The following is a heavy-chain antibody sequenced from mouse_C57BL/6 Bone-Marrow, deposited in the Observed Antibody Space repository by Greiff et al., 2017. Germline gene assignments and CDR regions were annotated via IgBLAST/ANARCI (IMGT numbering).Heavy chain of an antibody. Sequence: EVMLVESGGGLVKPGGSLKLSCAASGFTFSSYAMSWVRQTPEKRLEWVATISDGGSYTYYPDNVKGRFTISRDNAKNNLYLQMSHLKSEDTAMYYFAREVWVVYYYAMDYWGQGTSVTVSS. CDR1: GFTFSSYA. V-gene: IGHV5-4*01. D-gene: IGHD1-1*01. CDR2: ISDGGSYT. J-gene: IGHJ4*01. CDR3: AREVWVVYYYAMDY.